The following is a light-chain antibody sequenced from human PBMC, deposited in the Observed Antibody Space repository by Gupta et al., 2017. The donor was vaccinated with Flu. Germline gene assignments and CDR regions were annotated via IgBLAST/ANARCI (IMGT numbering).Light chain of an antibody. CDR1: QSISSW. J-gene: IGKJ1*01. V-gene: IGKV1-5*03. CDR2: KAS. Sequence: DIQMTQSPSTLSASVGDRVTITCRASQSISSWLAWYQQKPGKAPKLLIYKASSLESGVPSRFSGSGXGTXFTLTIXSLQPDDFATYYCQQYNSYSRTFGXGTKVEIK. CDR3: QQYNSYSRT.